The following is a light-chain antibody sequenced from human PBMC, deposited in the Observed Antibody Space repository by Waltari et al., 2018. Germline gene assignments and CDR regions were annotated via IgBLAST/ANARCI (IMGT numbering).Light chain of an antibody. J-gene: IGLJ3*02. CDR1: RSDVGGYNS. CDR2: EVS. V-gene: IGLV2-8*01. Sequence: QSALTQPPSASGSPGQSVPIPRTRTRSDVGGYNSASWYQQHPGKAPKLMIYEVSPRPSGVPDRFSGSKSGNTASLTVSGLQADDEGDYYCCSYTGYNNLVFGGGTKLTVL. CDR3: CSYTGYNNLV.